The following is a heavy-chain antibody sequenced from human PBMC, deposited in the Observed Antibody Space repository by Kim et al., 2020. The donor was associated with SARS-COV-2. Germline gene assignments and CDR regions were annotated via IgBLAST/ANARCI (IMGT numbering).Heavy chain of an antibody. J-gene: IGHJ4*02. Sequence: NYAKKVQGRVTITRDTANSTAYLELKSLGSDDTAVYYCAPSPDGSGTKDYWGQGTLVTVSS. V-gene: IGHV1-2*02. D-gene: IGHD3-10*01. CDR3: APSPDGSGTKDY.